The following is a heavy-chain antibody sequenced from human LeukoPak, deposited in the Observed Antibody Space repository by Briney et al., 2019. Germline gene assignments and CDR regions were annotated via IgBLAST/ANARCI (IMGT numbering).Heavy chain of an antibody. J-gene: IGHJ2*01. CDR1: GFTFSSYA. D-gene: IGHD7-27*01. CDR2: VSTGGVST. V-gene: IGHV3-23*01. Sequence: GGSLRLSCAASGFTFSSYAMSWVRQAPGKGLEWVPAVSTGGVSTYYADSVKGRFTISRDNSKNTLYLQMNSLRAEDTAVYYCAKVTGNWYFDLWGRGTLVTVSS. CDR3: AKVTGNWYFDL.